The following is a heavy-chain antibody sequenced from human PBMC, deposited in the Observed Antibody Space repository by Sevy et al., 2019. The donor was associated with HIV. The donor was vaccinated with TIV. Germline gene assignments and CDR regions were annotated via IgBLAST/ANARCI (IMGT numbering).Heavy chain of an antibody. J-gene: IGHJ6*04. CDR1: GFTFSSYA. CDR2: ISGSGGST. D-gene: IGHD3-22*01. Sequence: GGSLRLSCAASGFTFSSYAMSWVRQAPGKGLEWVSAISGSGGSTYYADSVKGRFTISRDNSKNTLYLQLNSLRAEDTAVYYCARYHYYDSSGYYMMDVWGKGTTVTVSS. CDR3: ARYHYYDSSGYYMMDV. V-gene: IGHV3-23*01.